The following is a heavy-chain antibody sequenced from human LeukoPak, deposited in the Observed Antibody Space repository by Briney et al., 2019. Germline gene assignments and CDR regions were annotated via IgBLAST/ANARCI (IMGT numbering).Heavy chain of an antibody. CDR1: GFTFSNTW. V-gene: IGHV3-15*01. Sequence: GGSLRLSCAASGFTFSNTWMSWVRQAPGKGLEWVVRIKSKTDGTTTDYAAPVKGRFTISRDDSKNTLYLQMNSLKTEDTAVYYCTTGLGGYWGQGTLVTVSS. CDR3: TTGLGGY. J-gene: IGHJ4*02. D-gene: IGHD3-16*01. CDR2: IKSKTDGTTT.